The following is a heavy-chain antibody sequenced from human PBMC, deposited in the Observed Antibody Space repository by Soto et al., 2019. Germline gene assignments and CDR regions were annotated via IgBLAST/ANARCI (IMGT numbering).Heavy chain of an antibody. J-gene: IGHJ4*02. D-gene: IGHD2-15*01. CDR1: GGSFSGYY. CDR3: ARGISLIVEVHRDAPDKYYFDS. Sequence: SETLSLTCAVYGGSFSGYYWSWIRQSPGKGLEWIGEINHSGSSISNPSLKSRVTISVDTSKNQFSLKLRSVTAADTAAYYCARGISLIVEVHRDAPDKYYFDSWSQGTLVTVSS. CDR2: INHSGSS. V-gene: IGHV4-34*01.